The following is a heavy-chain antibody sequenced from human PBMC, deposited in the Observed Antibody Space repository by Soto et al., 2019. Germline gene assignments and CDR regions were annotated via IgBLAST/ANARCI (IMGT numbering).Heavy chain of an antibody. Sequence: GASGKVSCKASGYTFTSYGISWVRQAPGQGLEWMGWISAYNGNTNYAQKLQGRVTMTTDTSTSTAYMELRSLRSDDTAVYYCASVNVMVVVPGHFACWGRGTLVPGSS. CDR3: ASVNVMVVVPGHFAC. CDR2: ISAYNGNT. V-gene: IGHV1-18*01. CDR1: GYTFTSYG. D-gene: IGHD2-2*01. J-gene: IGHJ1*01.